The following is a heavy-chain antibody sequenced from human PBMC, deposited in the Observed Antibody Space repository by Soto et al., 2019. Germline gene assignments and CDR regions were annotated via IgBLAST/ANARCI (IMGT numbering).Heavy chain of an antibody. CDR2: ISAYNGNT. J-gene: IGHJ4*02. V-gene: IGHV1-18*01. CDR3: ARDRGIVATIIVRRSGLRDFDY. D-gene: IGHD5-12*01. Sequence: ASVKVSCKASGDTFTSYGISWVGQAPGQGLEGMGWISAYNGNTNYAQKLQGRGTMTTDTSTSTAYMELRSLRSDDTAVYYCARDRGIVATIIVRRSGLRDFDYWGQGTLVTVSS. CDR1: GDTFTSYG.